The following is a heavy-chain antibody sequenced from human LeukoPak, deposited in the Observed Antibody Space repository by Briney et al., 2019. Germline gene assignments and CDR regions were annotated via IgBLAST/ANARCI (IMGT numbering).Heavy chain of an antibody. J-gene: IGHJ4*02. D-gene: IGHD3-22*01. V-gene: IGHV3-23*01. CDR3: AKDQVWIVVGSFDY. Sequence: GGSLRLSCAASGFTFSSYAMSWVRQAPGKGLEWVSGISGSGGSTYYADSVKGRFTISRDNSKNTLYRQMTSLRAEDTAVYYCAKDQVWIVVGSFDYWGQGTLATVSS. CDR1: GFTFSSYA. CDR2: ISGSGGST.